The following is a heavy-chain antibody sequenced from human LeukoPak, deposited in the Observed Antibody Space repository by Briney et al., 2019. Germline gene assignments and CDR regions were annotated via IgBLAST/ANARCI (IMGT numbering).Heavy chain of an antibody. CDR3: VSTTVTNA. CDR2: ISYDGSNK. J-gene: IGHJ5*02. V-gene: IGHV3-30*19. Sequence: GGSLRLSCAASGFTFSSYDMHWVRQAPGKGLEWVAVISYDGSNKYYADSVKGRFTISRDNSKNTLYLQMNSLRPEDTAVYFCVSTTVTNAWGQGTLVTVSS. CDR1: GFTFSSYD. D-gene: IGHD4-11*01.